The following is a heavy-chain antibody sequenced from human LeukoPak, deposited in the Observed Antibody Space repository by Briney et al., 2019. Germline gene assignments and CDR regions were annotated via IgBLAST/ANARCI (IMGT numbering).Heavy chain of an antibody. D-gene: IGHD1-7*01. CDR2: INPNSGGT. CDR1: GYTFTGYY. CDR3: ARVLNWNYGGLVGYYFDY. J-gene: IGHJ4*02. V-gene: IGHV1-2*02. Sequence: ASVKVSCKASGYTFTGYYMHWVRQAPGQGLEWMGWINPNSGGTNYAQKLQGRVTMTTDTSTSTAYMELRSLRSDDTAVYYCARVLNWNYGGLVGYYFDYWGQGTLVIVSS.